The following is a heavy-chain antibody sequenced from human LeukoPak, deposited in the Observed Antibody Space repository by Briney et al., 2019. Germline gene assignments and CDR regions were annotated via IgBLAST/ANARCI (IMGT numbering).Heavy chain of an antibody. Sequence: GSLRLSCAASGFTFNDYSLNWVRQAPGKGLEWISYIGSTTSVVSYADSVKGRFTISRDNAKKSLYLQMNSLRAEDTAVYYCARDRDWSFDYWGQGTLVTVSS. D-gene: IGHD3/OR15-3a*01. CDR1: GFTFNDYS. CDR3: ARDRDWSFDY. CDR2: IGSTTSVV. J-gene: IGHJ4*02. V-gene: IGHV3-48*04.